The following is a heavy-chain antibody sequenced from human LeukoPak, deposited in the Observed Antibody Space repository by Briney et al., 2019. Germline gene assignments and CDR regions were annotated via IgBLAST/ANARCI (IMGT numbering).Heavy chain of an antibody. CDR1: GFTFSTYS. V-gene: IGHV3-21*01. CDR3: TRGERQLVRGNWFDP. CDR2: ISGSSSYI. J-gene: IGHJ5*02. D-gene: IGHD6-6*01. Sequence: GGSLRLSCAASGFTFSTYSRNWVRQAPGKGLEWVSSISGSSSYIYYADSVKGRFTISRDNAKNSLYLQRNSLRAEDTAVYYCTRGERQLVRGNWFDPWGQGTLVTVSS.